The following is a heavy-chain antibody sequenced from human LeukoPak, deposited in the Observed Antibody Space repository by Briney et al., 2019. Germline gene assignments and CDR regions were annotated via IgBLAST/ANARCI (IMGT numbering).Heavy chain of an antibody. V-gene: IGHV3-30*04. CDR2: ISYDERNK. CDR1: GFTFGSYA. Sequence: GGSLRLSCAASGFTFGSYAMSWVRQAPGKGLEWVAVISYDERNKFYADSVKGRFTISRDISKNTLWLQMNSLRTDDTAVYYCARGYSSSWEVLHFDYWGQGTLVTVSS. D-gene: IGHD6-13*01. CDR3: ARGYSSSWEVLHFDY. J-gene: IGHJ4*02.